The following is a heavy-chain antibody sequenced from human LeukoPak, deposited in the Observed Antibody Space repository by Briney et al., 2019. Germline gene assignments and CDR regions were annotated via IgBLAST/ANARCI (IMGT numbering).Heavy chain of an antibody. CDR1: GGSISSSSYY. V-gene: IGHV4-39*07. D-gene: IGHD1-26*01. J-gene: IGHJ4*02. Sequence: SETLSLTCTVSGGSISSSSYYWGWIRQPPGKGLEWIGSIYYSGSTYYNPSLSSRVTISVDTSKNQFSLKLSSVTAADTAVYYCARYGEGGGPFDSWRRGTLVTVSS. CDR2: IYYSGST. CDR3: ARYGEGGGPFDS.